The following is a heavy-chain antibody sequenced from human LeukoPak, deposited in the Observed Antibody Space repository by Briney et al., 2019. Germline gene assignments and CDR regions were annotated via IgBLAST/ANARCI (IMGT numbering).Heavy chain of an antibody. CDR1: GFTVSSNY. CDR2: IYSGGST. CDR3: ARFDTKDAFDI. Sequence: TGGSLGLSCAASGFTVSSNYMSWVRQAPGKGLEWVSVIYSGGSTYYADSVKGRFTISRDNSKNTLYLQMNSLRAEDTAVYYCARFDTKDAFDIWGQGTMVTVSS. V-gene: IGHV3-53*01. J-gene: IGHJ3*02. D-gene: IGHD2-8*01.